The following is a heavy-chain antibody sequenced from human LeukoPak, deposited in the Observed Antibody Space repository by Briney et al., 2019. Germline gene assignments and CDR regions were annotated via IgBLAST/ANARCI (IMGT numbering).Heavy chain of an antibody. CDR1: GGSISSYS. J-gene: IGHJ2*01. CDR2: IYYSGST. CDR3: ARTYCSGGSCYSGSYWYFDL. V-gene: IGHV4-59*01. D-gene: IGHD2-15*01. Sequence: PSETLSLTCTVSGGSISSYSWSWIRQPPEKGLEWIGYIYYSGSTSYNPSLKSRVTISVDTSKNQFSLKLNSVTAAGTAAYYCARTYCSGGSCYSGSYWYFDLWGRGTLVTVSS.